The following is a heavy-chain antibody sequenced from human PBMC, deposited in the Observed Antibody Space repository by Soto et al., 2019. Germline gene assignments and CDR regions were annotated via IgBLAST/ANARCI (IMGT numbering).Heavy chain of an antibody. CDR1: GFTFSSYS. D-gene: IGHD4-4*01. Sequence: GGSLRLSCAASGFTFSSYSMNWVRQAPGKGLEWVSSISSSSSYIYYADSVKGRFTISRDNAKNSLYLQMNSLRAEDTAVYYCARTFRTSTVRPLTPHYWGQGTLVTVSS. CDR3: ARTFRTSTVRPLTPHY. CDR2: ISSSSSYI. J-gene: IGHJ4*02. V-gene: IGHV3-21*01.